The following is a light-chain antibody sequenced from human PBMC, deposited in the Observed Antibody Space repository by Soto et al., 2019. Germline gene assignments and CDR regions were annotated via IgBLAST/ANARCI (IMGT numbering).Light chain of an antibody. CDR3: QQYNNWPQT. CDR1: QSISNH. J-gene: IGKJ1*01. Sequence: DIQMTQSPSSLSASVEDRVIITCRASQSISNHLNWYQQKPGKAPKLLIFAASSLQSGVPSRFSGSRSGPDFTLTISSLQPEDFAEYHCQQYNNWPQTFGQGTKVDIK. CDR2: AAS. V-gene: IGKV1-39*01.